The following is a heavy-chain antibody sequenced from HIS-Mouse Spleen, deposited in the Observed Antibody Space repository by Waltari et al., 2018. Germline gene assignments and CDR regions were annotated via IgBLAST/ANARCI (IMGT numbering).Heavy chain of an antibody. D-gene: IGHD6-13*01. CDR2: IYYSGST. V-gene: IGHV4-39*07. CDR1: GGPISSSSYH. CDR3: AREIPYSSSWYDWYFDL. J-gene: IGHJ2*01. Sequence: QLQLQESGPGLVKPSATLSLTRPVSGGPISSSSYHRGRIRQPPGKGLEWIGSIYYSGSTYYNPSLKSRVTISVDTSKNQFSLKLSSVTAADTAVYYCAREIPYSSSWYDWYFDLWGRGTLVTVSS.